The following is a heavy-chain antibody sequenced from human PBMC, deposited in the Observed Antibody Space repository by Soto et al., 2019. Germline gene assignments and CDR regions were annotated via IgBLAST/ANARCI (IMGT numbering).Heavy chain of an antibody. D-gene: IGHD3-10*01. J-gene: IGHJ3*02. Sequence: QVQVVESGGGVVQPGRSLRLSCAASGFTFSNYGMHWVRQAPGKGLEWVAVIWHDGSNEYYADSVKGRFTISRDNSKNTLDLQMNSLRVEDTALYYCARPGVGEINDSFAIWCQGTMVTVSS. CDR2: IWHDGSNE. CDR1: GFTFSNYG. V-gene: IGHV3-33*01. CDR3: ARPGVGEINDSFAI.